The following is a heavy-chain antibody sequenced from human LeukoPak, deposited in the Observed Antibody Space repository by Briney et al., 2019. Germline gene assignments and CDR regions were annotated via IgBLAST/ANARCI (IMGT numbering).Heavy chain of an antibody. CDR1: GFTFSSYS. CDR2: ISSSSSYI. Sequence: GGSLRLSCAASGFTFSSYSMNWVCQAPGKGLEWVSSISSSSSYIYYADSVKGRFTISRDNAKNSLYLQMNSLRAEDTAVYYCARLERITMIVVVDPQDAFDIWGQGTMVTVSS. D-gene: IGHD3-22*01. V-gene: IGHV3-21*01. J-gene: IGHJ3*02. CDR3: ARLERITMIVVVDPQDAFDI.